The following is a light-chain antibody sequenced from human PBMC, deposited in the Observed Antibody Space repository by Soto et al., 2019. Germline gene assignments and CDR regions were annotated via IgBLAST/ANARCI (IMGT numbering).Light chain of an antibody. V-gene: IGKV3-20*01. CDR1: QSVTTSY. CDR2: GAS. J-gene: IGKJ1*01. CDR3: QHYCSSPR. Sequence: EIVLTQSPGTLSLSPGERATLSCRASQSVTTSYLAWYQRKPGQAPRLLIYGASSRATGIPNRFSGSGSGTDFTLTISRLEPEDCAVYYCQHYCSSPRFGQGTKVEIK.